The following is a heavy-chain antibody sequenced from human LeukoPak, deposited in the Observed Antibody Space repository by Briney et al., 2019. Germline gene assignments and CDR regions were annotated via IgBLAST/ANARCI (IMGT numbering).Heavy chain of an antibody. D-gene: IGHD6-13*01. CDR1: GYSFSSYW. CDR3: ARVYSSSWSAGGH. CDR2: IYPGDSDT. Sequence: GESLKISCKCSGYSFSSYWIGWVRQMPGKGLEWMGIIYPGDSDTRYSPSFQGQVTISVDKSISTAYLQWSSLKASDTAIYYCARVYSSSWSAGGHWGQGTLVTVSS. J-gene: IGHJ4*02. V-gene: IGHV5-51*01.